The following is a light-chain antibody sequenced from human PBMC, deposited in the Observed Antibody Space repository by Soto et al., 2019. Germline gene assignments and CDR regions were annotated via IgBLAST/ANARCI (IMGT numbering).Light chain of an antibody. CDR3: QQYNNWST. J-gene: IGKJ5*01. V-gene: IGKV3-15*01. CDR2: GAS. CDR1: QSVSSN. Sequence: GLSQSPGTVSLSPGERDTLSCRASQSVSSNLAWYQQKPGQAPRLLIYGASTRATGIPARFSGSGSGTEFTLTISSLQSEDFAIYYCQQYNNWSTFGQGTRLEIK.